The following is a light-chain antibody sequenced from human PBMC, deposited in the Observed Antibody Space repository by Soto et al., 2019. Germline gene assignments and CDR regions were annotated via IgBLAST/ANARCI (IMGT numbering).Light chain of an antibody. Sequence: QSALTQPVSVSGSPGQSITISCTGTSSDVGGYNYVSWYQQHPGKAPKLMIYEVTKRPSGVSNRFSGSKSGNTASLTISGLQAEDEADYYCSSYTSSSLYVFGTGTKVTVL. J-gene: IGLJ1*01. CDR2: EVT. CDR3: SSYTSSSLYV. CDR1: SSDVGGYNY. V-gene: IGLV2-14*01.